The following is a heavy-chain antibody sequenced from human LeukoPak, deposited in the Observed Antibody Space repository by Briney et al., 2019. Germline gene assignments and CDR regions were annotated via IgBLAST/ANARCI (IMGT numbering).Heavy chain of an antibody. CDR3: AREVLAVADTDYNYYGIDV. Sequence: GASVKVSCKASGGTFSSNAIIWVRQAPGQGLEWMGGIIPILGTTNYAQKFQGRVTVTADKSTSTAYMELSSLRSEVTAVYYCAREVLAVADTDYNYYGIDVWGKGTTVSVSP. D-gene: IGHD6-19*01. CDR1: GGTFSSNA. J-gene: IGHJ6*01. CDR2: IIPILGTT. V-gene: IGHV1-69*06.